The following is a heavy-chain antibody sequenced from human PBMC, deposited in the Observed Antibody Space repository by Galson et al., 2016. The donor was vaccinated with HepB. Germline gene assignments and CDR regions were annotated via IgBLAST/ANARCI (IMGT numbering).Heavy chain of an antibody. J-gene: IGHJ4*02. CDR3: ARGPGNYYFDY. CDR2: INAGNGNT. D-gene: IGHD1-7*01. CDR1: GYTFTSYA. V-gene: IGHV1-3*01. Sequence: SVKVSCKASGYTFTSYAMHWVRQAPGQRLEWMGWINAGNGNTKSSQKFQGRVTITRDTSASTAYMKLSSLRSEDTAVYYCARGPGNYYFDYWGQGTLVTVSS.